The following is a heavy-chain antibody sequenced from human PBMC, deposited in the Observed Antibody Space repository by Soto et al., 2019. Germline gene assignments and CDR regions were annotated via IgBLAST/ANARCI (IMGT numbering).Heavy chain of an antibody. Sequence: EVQLLESGGGLVQPGGSLRLSCAASGFTFSSYAMGWVRQAPVKGLEWVSAISGSGDITYYADSVKGRFTISRDNSKNTLYLQMNSLSDEDTAVYYCARRGSGSYYDYWGQGTMVTVSS. V-gene: IGHV3-23*01. CDR2: ISGSGDIT. D-gene: IGHD1-26*01. J-gene: IGHJ4*02. CDR3: ARRGSGSYYDY. CDR1: GFTFSSYA.